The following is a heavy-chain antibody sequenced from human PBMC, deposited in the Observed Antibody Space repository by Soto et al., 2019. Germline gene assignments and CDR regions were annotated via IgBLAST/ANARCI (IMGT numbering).Heavy chain of an antibody. D-gene: IGHD4-17*01. CDR3: ARDSTVSSWDYGGNSEYYYGMDV. Sequence: ASVKVSCKASGYTFTSYGISWVRQAPGQGLEWMGWISAYNGNTNYAQKLQGRVTMTTDTSTSTAYMELRSLRSDDTAVYYCARDSTVSSWDYGGNSEYYYGMDVWGQGTTVTVSS. CDR1: GYTFTSYG. CDR2: ISAYNGNT. J-gene: IGHJ6*02. V-gene: IGHV1-18*01.